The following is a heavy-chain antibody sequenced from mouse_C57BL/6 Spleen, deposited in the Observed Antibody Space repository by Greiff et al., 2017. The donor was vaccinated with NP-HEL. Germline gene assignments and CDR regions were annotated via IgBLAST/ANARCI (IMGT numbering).Heavy chain of an antibody. CDR3: ARVTTVARGYFDY. CDR1: GYSITSGYY. D-gene: IGHD1-1*01. CDR2: ISYDGSN. Sequence: EVKLQESGPGLVKPSQSLSLTCSVTGYSITSGYYWNWIRQFPGNKLEWMGYISYDGSNNYNPSLKNRISITRDTSKNQFFLKLNSVTTEDTATYYCARVTTVARGYFDYWGQGTTLTVSS. V-gene: IGHV3-6*01. J-gene: IGHJ2*01.